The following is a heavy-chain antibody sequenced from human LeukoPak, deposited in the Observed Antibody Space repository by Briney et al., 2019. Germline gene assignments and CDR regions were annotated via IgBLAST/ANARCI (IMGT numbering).Heavy chain of an antibody. CDR1: GYTFTSYY. D-gene: IGHD2-2*01. Sequence: ASVKVSCKASGYTFTSYYIHWVRQAPGQGLEWMGLINPSGGSTNYAQKFQGRVTMTRDTSISTAFMELTRLRSDDTAVYYCARDYCSSTSCLFDYWGQGTLVTVSS. CDR2: INPSGGST. V-gene: IGHV1-46*01. J-gene: IGHJ4*02. CDR3: ARDYCSSTSCLFDY.